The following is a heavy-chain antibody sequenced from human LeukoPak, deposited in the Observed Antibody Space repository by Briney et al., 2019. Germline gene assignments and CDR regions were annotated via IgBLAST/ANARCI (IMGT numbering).Heavy chain of an antibody. V-gene: IGHV3-53*01. CDR2: IYTGGNT. CDR1: GFTVDSNY. J-gene: IGHJ4*02. Sequence: GGSLRLSCAASGFTVDSNYLSWVRQAPGKGLEWVSTIYTGGNTYYAASVKGRFTISRDFSKDTVFLHMNSLRAEDTAMYYCARGDDSGYYDNFDYWGQGALVTVSS. D-gene: IGHD3-22*01. CDR3: ARGDDSGYYDNFDY.